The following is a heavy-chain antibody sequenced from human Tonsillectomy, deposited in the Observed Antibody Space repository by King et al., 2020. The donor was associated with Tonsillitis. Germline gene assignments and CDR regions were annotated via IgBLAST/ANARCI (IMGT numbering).Heavy chain of an antibody. D-gene: IGHD3-10*01. J-gene: IGHJ4*02. CDR2: IYSGGSST. CDR1: GFTFSSYA. CDR3: AKDGALLWFGERGYYFDY. Sequence: VQLVESGGGLVQPGGSLRLSCAASGFTFSSYAMSWVRQAPGKGLEWVSVIYSGGSSTYYADSVKGRFTISRDNSKNTLYLQMNSLRAEDTAVYYCAKDGALLWFGERGYYFDYWGQGTLVTVSS. V-gene: IGHV3-23*03.